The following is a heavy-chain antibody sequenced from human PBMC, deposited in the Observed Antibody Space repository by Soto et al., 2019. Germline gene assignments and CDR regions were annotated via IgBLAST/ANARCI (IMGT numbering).Heavy chain of an antibody. CDR1: GFTVDDYA. V-gene: IGHV3-9*01. D-gene: IGHD4-17*01. CDR2: ISWNSGSI. CDR3: AKWDDYGDRKEAFDI. J-gene: IGHJ3*02. Sequence: EVQLLESGGGLVQPGRSLRLSCAASGFTVDDYAMHWVRQAPGKGLEWVSGISWNSGSIGYADSVKGRFTISRDNAKNSLYLQMNRLRAEDTALYYCAKWDDYGDRKEAFDIWGQGTMVTVSS.